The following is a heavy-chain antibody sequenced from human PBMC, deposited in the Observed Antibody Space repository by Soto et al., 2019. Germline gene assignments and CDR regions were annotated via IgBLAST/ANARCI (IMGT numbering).Heavy chain of an antibody. J-gene: IGHJ6*02. D-gene: IGHD4-4*01. CDR1: GGSISSGDYY. V-gene: IGHV4-61*08. CDR2: IYYSGST. CDR3: ARAHYSTELYYYYGMDV. Sequence: PSETLSLTCTVSGGSISSGDYYWSWIRQPPGKGLEWIGYIYYSGSTNYNPSLKSRVTISVDTSKNQFSLKLSSVTAADTAVYYCARAHYSTELYYYYGMDVWGQGTTVTVSS.